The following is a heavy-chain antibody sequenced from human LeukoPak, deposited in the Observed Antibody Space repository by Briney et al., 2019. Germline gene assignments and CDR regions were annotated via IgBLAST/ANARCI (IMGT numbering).Heavy chain of an antibody. V-gene: IGHV3-7*01. D-gene: IGHD5-24*01. CDR1: GFTFSTYW. CDR2: IKQDGSEK. Sequence: GGSLRLSCATSGFTFSTYWMSWVRQAPGKGLEWVANIKQDGSEKYYADSVTGRFTISRDNAKNLLYLQMNSLRVEDTAVYYCANGDGSDYWGQGTLVTVSS. CDR3: ANGDGSDY. J-gene: IGHJ4*02.